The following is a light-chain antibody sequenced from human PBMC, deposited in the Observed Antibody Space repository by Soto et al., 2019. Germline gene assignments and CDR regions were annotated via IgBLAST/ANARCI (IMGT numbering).Light chain of an antibody. J-gene: IGLJ1*01. CDR1: SSDIGVYNR. CDR3: SLYRSSTTLV. Sequence: QSALTQPPSVSGSPGQSVTISCTGTSSDIGVYNRVSWYQQPPGTAPKLMIYEVSNRPSGVPDRFSGSKSGNTASLTISGLQAEEEADYYCSLYRSSTTLVFGTGTKLTVL. CDR2: EVS. V-gene: IGLV2-18*01.